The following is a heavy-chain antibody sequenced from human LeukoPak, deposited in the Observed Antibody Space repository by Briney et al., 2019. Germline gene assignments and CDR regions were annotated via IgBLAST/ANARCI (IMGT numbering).Heavy chain of an antibody. CDR1: GFTFSGSA. Sequence: GGSLKLSCAASGFTFSGSAMHWVRQASGKGLEWVGRIRSKANSYATAYAASVKGRFTISRDDSKNTAYLQMNSLKTEDTAVYCCTTLYYYDSSGYYAFDYWGQGTLVTVSS. CDR2: IRSKANSYAT. CDR3: TTLYYYDSSGYYAFDY. J-gene: IGHJ4*02. V-gene: IGHV3-73*01. D-gene: IGHD3-22*01.